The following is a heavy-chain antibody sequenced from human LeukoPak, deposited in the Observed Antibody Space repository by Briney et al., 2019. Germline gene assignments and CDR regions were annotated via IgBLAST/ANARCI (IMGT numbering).Heavy chain of an antibody. CDR3: ARDLSGVAGYTYGRGIDY. V-gene: IGHV3-7*01. J-gene: IGHJ4*02. D-gene: IGHD5-18*01. Sequence: GGSLRLSCAASGFTFSDHYMDWVRQAPGKGLEWVANIKKDGREKYYVDSVKGRFTISRDNAKTSLYLQMNSLRAEDTAVYYCARDLSGVAGYTYGRGIDYWGQGTLVTVSS. CDR2: IKKDGREK. CDR1: GFTFSDHY.